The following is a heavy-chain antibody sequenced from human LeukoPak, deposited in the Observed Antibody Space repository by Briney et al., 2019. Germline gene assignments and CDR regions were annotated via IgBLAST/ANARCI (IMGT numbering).Heavy chain of an antibody. D-gene: IGHD5-12*01. CDR3: AREVYRGYDYSGWFDP. J-gene: IGHJ5*02. Sequence: SETLSLTCTVSGGSISSGGYYWSWIRQHPGKGLEWIGYIYYSGSTYYNPSLKSRVTISVDTSKNQFSLKLSSVTAADTAVYYCAREVYRGYDYSGWFDPWGQGTLVTVSS. V-gene: IGHV4-31*03. CDR2: IYYSGST. CDR1: GGSISSGGYY.